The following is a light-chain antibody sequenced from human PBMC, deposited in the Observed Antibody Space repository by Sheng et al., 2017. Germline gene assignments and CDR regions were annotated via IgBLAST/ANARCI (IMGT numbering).Light chain of an antibody. J-gene: IGLJ3*02. CDR2: RNI. CDR1: SSNLGNNH. Sequence: QSALTQPPSVSAAPGQQVTISCSGGSSNLGNNHASWYQQLPGTAPKLLIYRNINRPSGVPDRFSGSKSGTSASLAITGLQAEDEGDYYCQSSDSSLSNWVFGGGTKVTVL. CDR3: QSSDSSLSNWV. V-gene: IGLV1-40*01.